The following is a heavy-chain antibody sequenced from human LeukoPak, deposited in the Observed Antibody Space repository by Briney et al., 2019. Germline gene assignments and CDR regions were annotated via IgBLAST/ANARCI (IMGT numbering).Heavy chain of an antibody. Sequence: PSEILSLTCTVSGGSISSGDYYWSWIRQPPGKGLEWIGYIYYSGSTYYNPSLKSRVTISVDTSKNQFSLKLSSVTAADTAVYYCARSLVDFWSGYPYTFDYWGQGTLVTVSS. CDR1: GGSISSGDYY. CDR3: ARSLVDFWSGYPYTFDY. D-gene: IGHD3-3*01. V-gene: IGHV4-30-4*08. CDR2: IYYSGST. J-gene: IGHJ4*02.